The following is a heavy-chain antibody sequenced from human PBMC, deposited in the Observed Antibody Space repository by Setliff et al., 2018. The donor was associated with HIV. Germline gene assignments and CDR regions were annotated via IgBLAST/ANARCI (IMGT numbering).Heavy chain of an antibody. D-gene: IGHD6-6*01. CDR2: ISGSGGST. V-gene: IGHV3-23*01. Sequence: GGSLRLSCAASGFTFSSYAMSWVRQAPGKGLEWVSGISGSGGSTYYADSVKGWFTISRDNSKNTLYLQMNSLRAEDTAVYYCAKQYSMYYYYYMDVWGKGTTVTVSS. CDR1: GFTFSSYA. J-gene: IGHJ6*03. CDR3: AKQYSMYYYYYMDV.